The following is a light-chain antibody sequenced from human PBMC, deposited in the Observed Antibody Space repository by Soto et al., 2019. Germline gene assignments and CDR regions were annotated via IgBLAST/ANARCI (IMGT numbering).Light chain of an antibody. CDR2: EVS. CDR3: SSYTSSSTRV. CDR1: SSDVGGYKY. J-gene: IGLJ1*01. Sequence: QSALTQPASVSGSPGQSITISCTGTSSDVGGYKYVSWYQQHPGKVPKLMIYEVSNRPSGVSNRFSGSKSGNTASLTISGLQAEDEADYYCSSYTSSSTRVFGTGTKLNVL. V-gene: IGLV2-14*01.